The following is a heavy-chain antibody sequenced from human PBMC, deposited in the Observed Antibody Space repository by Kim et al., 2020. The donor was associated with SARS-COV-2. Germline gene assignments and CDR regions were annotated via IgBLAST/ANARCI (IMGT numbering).Heavy chain of an antibody. J-gene: IGHJ4*02. CDR1: GFTFSNAW. CDR2: IKSKTDGGTT. V-gene: IGHV3-15*01. CDR3: LGGDDYGDLNDY. D-gene: IGHD4-17*01. Sequence: GGSLRLSCAASGFTFSNAWMSWVRQAPGKGLEWVGRIKSKTDGGTTDYAAPVKGRFTISRDDSKNTLYLQMNSLKTEDTAVYYCLGGDDYGDLNDYWGQGTLVTVSS.